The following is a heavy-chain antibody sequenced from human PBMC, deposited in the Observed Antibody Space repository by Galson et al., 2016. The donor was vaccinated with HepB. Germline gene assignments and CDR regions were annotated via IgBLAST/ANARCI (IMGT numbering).Heavy chain of an antibody. Sequence: SVKVSCKASGFTFTTFGFSWVRQAPGQGLEWMGWISPYNGNTHYAQSLQGRVTSTADTSTSTAYMELGNLRPDDTAVYYCARDQRPNPLGYCSGGSCRIGYWGQGALVIVSA. D-gene: IGHD2-15*01. CDR3: ARDQRPNPLGYCSGGSCRIGY. CDR2: ISPYNGNT. CDR1: GFTFTTFG. J-gene: IGHJ4*02. V-gene: IGHV1-18*01.